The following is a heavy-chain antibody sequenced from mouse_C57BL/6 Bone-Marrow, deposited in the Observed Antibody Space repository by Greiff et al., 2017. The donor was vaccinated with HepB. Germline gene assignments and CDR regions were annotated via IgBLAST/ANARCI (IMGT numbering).Heavy chain of an antibody. D-gene: IGHD4-1*01. Sequence: EVKLQQSGPELVKPGASVKISCKASGYTFTDYYMNWVKQSHGKSLEWIGDINPNNGGTSYNQKFKGKATLTVDKSSSTAYTELRSLTSEDSAVYYCARTLGYFDYWGQGTTLTVSS. CDR3: ARTLGYFDY. J-gene: IGHJ2*01. CDR1: GYTFTDYY. CDR2: INPNNGGT. V-gene: IGHV1-26*01.